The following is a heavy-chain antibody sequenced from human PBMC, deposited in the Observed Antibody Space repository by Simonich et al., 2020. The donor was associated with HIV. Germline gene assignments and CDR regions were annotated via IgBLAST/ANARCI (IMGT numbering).Heavy chain of an antibody. V-gene: IGHV2-70*04. Sequence: QVTLKESGPALVKPTQTLTLTCTFSGFSLSTSGMRWSWIREPPGKALEWLARIDWYDDKFYSTSLKTRLTISKDTSKNQVVLTMTNMDPVDTATYYCARTPIIRGIIVAFDIWGQGTMVTVSS. CDR3: ARTPIIRGIIVAFDI. CDR2: IDWYDDK. CDR1: GFSLSTSGMR. D-gene: IGHD3-10*01. J-gene: IGHJ3*02.